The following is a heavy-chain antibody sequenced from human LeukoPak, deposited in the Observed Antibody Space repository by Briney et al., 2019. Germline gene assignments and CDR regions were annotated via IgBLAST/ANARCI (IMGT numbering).Heavy chain of an antibody. D-gene: IGHD5-18*01. CDR3: ARDLRGTAMVFDY. CDR1: GFTFSSYS. CDR2: ISSSSSYI. J-gene: IGHJ4*02. V-gene: IGHV3-21*01. Sequence: GGSLRLSCAASGFTFSSYSMNWVRQAPGKGLEWVSSISSSSSYIYCADSVKGRFTISRDNAKNSLYLQMNSLRAEDTAVYYCARDLRGTAMVFDYWGQGTLVTVSS.